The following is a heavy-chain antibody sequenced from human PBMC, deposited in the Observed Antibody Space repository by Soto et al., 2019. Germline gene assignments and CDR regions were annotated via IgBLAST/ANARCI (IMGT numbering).Heavy chain of an antibody. V-gene: IGHV4-31*03. CDR3: APGRQMVVNY. CDR2: IYYSGST. J-gene: IGHJ4*02. Sequence: SETLSLTCTVSGGSISSGGYYWSWIRQHPGKGLEWIGYIYYSGSTYYNPSLKSRVNISVDTSKNQLSLKLSSVTAADTAVYYCAPGRQMVVNYWGQGTLVTVSS. D-gene: IGHD6-13*01. CDR1: GGSISSGGYY.